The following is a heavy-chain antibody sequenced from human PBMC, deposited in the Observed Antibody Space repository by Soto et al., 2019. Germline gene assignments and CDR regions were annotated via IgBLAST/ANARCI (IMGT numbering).Heavy chain of an antibody. CDR3: ARDVTPEYGAPFDY. D-gene: IGHD6-6*01. V-gene: IGHV3-30*04. Sequence: PGGSLRLSCAASGFTFSSYAMHWVRQAPGKGLEWVAVISHDGSKTNYADSVKGRFTISRDNSKNTLYLQMNSLRAEDTAVYYCARDVTPEYGAPFDYWGQGPLVTVPS. CDR1: GFTFSSYA. J-gene: IGHJ4*02. CDR2: ISHDGSKT.